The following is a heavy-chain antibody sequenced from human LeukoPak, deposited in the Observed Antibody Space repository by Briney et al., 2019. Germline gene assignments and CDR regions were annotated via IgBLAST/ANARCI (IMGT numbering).Heavy chain of an antibody. V-gene: IGHV4-39*07. Sequence: SETLSLTCTVSGGSISSSSYYWGWIRQPPGKGLEWIGEINHSGSTNYNPSLKSRVTISVDTSKNQFSLKLSSVTAADTAVYYCARAAPGGSGSYSRYFDYWGQGTLVTVSS. CDR2: INHSGST. CDR3: ARAAPGGSGSYSRYFDY. J-gene: IGHJ4*02. D-gene: IGHD3-10*01. CDR1: GGSISSSSYY.